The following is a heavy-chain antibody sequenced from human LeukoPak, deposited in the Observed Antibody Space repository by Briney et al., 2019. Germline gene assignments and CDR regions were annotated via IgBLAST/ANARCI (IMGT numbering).Heavy chain of an antibody. J-gene: IGHJ4*02. CDR1: GGSFSGYY. V-gene: IGHV4-34*01. D-gene: IGHD5-18*01. CDR3: ARARGYSYGYADY. Sequence: ASETLSLTCAVYGGSFSGYYWSWIRQPPGKGLEWIGEINHSGSTNYNPSLKSRVIISVDTSKNQFSLKLSSVTAADTAVYYCARARGYSYGYADYWGQGTLVTVSS. CDR2: INHSGST.